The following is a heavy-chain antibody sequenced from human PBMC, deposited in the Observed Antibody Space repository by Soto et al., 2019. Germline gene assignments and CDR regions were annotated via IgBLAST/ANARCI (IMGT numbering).Heavy chain of an antibody. CDR1: GFTFSSYA. V-gene: IGHV3-23*01. CDR3: AKDPPITMVRDYYCYGMDV. CDR2: ISGSGGST. D-gene: IGHD3-10*01. Sequence: GGSLRLSCAASGFTFSSYAMSWVRQAPGKGLEWVSAISGSGGSTYYADSVKGRFTISRDNSKNTLYLQMNSLRAEDTAVYYCAKDPPITMVRDYYCYGMDVWGQGTTV. J-gene: IGHJ6*02.